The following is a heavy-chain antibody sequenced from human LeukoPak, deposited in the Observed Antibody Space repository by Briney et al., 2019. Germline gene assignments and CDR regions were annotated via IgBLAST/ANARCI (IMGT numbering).Heavy chain of an antibody. J-gene: IGHJ4*02. V-gene: IGHV4-34*01. D-gene: IGHD2-2*01. CDR3: ARGLDIVVVPAARGVYYFDY. Sequence: SETLSLTCAVYGGSFSGYYWSWIRQPPGKGLEWIGEINHSRSTNYNPSLKSRVTISVDTSKNQFSLKLSSVTAADTAVYYCARGLDIVVVPAARGVYYFDYWGQGTLVTVSS. CDR2: INHSRST. CDR1: GGSFSGYY.